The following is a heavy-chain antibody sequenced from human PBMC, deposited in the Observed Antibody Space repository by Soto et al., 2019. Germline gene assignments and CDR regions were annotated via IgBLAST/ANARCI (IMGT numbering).Heavy chain of an antibody. J-gene: IGHJ4*02. Sequence: PGGSLRLSCGASGFTFSTYAMSWVRQAPGKGLEWVSSISGSGGGTDYADSVKGRFTVSRDNSKNTLYLQMNSLRAEDTAVYYCAKDRYCSTTSRYYGDFDYWGQGTLVTVSS. D-gene: IGHD2-2*01. CDR2: ISGSGGGT. V-gene: IGHV3-23*01. CDR1: GFTFSTYA. CDR3: AKDRYCSTTSRYYGDFDY.